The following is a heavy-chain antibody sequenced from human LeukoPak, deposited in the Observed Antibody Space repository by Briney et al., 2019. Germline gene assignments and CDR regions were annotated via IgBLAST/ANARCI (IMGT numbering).Heavy chain of an antibody. D-gene: IGHD2-15*01. CDR2: IYYSGST. J-gene: IGHJ4*02. CDR1: GGSISSYY. CDR3: ARVSRIFDY. V-gene: IGHV4-59*01. Sequence: SETLSLXCTVSGGSISSYYWSWNRQPPGKGLEWIGYIYYSGSTNYNPSLKSRVTISVDTSKNQFSLKLSSVTAADTAVYYCARVSRIFDYWGQGTLVTVSS.